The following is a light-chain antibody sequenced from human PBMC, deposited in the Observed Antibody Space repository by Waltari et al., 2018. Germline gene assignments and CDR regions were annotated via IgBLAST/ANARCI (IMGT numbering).Light chain of an antibody. Sequence: QSALTQPPSASGSPAQSVPISCTGTTSDVGGYNNAPGYQHPPGIAPKLMISEVNKRPSGVPDRFSGSKSGNTASLTVSGLQADDEADYYCTSYAGSHNWVFGGGTKLTVL. V-gene: IGLV2-8*01. CDR3: TSYAGSHNWV. CDR1: TSDVGGYNN. CDR2: EVN. J-gene: IGLJ2*01.